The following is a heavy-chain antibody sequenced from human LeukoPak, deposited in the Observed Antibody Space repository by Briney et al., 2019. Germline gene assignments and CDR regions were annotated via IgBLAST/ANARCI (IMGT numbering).Heavy chain of an antibody. V-gene: IGHV3-21*01. CDR1: GFTFSSYS. CDR2: ISSSSSYI. Sequence: GGSLRLSCAASGFTFSSYSMNWVRQAPGKGLEWVSSISSSSSYIYYADSVKGRFTISRDNAKNSLYLQMNSLRAEDTAVYYCARHVTLHPSQVLDTAMVNPGDYWGQGTLVTVSS. CDR3: ARHVTLHPSQVLDTAMVNPGDY. D-gene: IGHD5-18*01. J-gene: IGHJ4*02.